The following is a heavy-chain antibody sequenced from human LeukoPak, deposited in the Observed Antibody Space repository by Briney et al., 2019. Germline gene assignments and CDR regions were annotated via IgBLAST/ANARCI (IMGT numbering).Heavy chain of an antibody. CDR1: GGSISSYY. Sequence: SETLSLTCTVSGGSISSYYWSWIRQPPGKGLEWIGYIYYSGSTNYNPSLKSRVTISVDTSKNQFSLKLSSVTAADTAVYYCARVPYTTSPLFDYWGQGTLVTVSS. J-gene: IGHJ4*02. CDR3: ARVPYTTSPLFDY. D-gene: IGHD6-6*01. V-gene: IGHV4-59*01. CDR2: IYYSGST.